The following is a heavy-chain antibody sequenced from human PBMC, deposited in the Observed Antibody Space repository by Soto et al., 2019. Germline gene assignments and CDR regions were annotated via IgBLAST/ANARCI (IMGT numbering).Heavy chain of an antibody. CDR2: ISDSGSST. V-gene: IGHV3-23*01. CDR1: GFTFSSYG. CDR3: AKDPRLAAAGTEVSLSGAFDI. D-gene: IGHD6-13*01. J-gene: IGHJ3*02. Sequence: GGSLRLSCAAAGFTFSSYGMHWVRQAPGKGLEWVAVISDSGSSTYYADSVKGRFTISRDNSKNTLYLQMNSLRAEDTAVYYCAKDPRLAAAGTEVSLSGAFDIWGQGTMVTVSS.